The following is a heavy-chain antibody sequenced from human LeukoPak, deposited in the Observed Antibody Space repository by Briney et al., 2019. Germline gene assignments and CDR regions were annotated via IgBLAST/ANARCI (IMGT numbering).Heavy chain of an antibody. Sequence: GGSLRLSCAASGFTFSSYWMSWVRQAPGKGLEWVSSISSSSSYIYYADSVKGRFTISRDNAKNSLYLQMNSLRAEDTAVYYCARGSAMIVVVIDYWGQGTLVTVSS. CDR2: ISSSSSYI. CDR3: ARGSAMIVVVIDY. D-gene: IGHD3-22*01. CDR1: GFTFSSYW. V-gene: IGHV3-21*01. J-gene: IGHJ4*02.